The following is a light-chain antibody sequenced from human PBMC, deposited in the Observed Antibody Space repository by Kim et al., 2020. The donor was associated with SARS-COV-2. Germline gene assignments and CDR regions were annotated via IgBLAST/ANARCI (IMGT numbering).Light chain of an antibody. Sequence: APEKTAGIPVGGDKVGVKSVPWYQQKPGQAPVVVIHYDSDRPSGIPERFSGSNSGNTATLTITGVEAGDEADYYCQVWDNSRVHLVFGGGTQLTVL. CDR3: QVWDNSRVHLV. CDR1: KVGVKS. CDR2: YDS. V-gene: IGLV3-21*04. J-gene: IGLJ2*01.